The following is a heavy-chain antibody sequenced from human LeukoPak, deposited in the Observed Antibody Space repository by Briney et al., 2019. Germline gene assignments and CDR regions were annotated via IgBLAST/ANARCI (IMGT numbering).Heavy chain of an antibody. D-gene: IGHD6-13*01. Sequence: ASVKVSCKASGGTLSSYAISWVRQAPGQGLEWMGGVIPIFGTANYAQKFQGRVTITADESTSTAYMELSSLRSEDTAVYYCARDGSSYFDYWGQGTLVTVSS. J-gene: IGHJ4*02. V-gene: IGHV1-69*13. CDR3: ARDGSSYFDY. CDR2: VIPIFGTA. CDR1: GGTLSSYA.